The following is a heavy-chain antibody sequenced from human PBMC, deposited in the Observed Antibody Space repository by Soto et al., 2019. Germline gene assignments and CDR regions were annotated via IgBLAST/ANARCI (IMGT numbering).Heavy chain of an antibody. D-gene: IGHD6-13*01. V-gene: IGHV4-34*01. Sequence: SQTLSLTCAVYGGSFSGYYWSWIRQPPGKGLEWIGEINHSGSTNYNPSLKSRVTISVDTSKNQFSLKLSSVTAADTAVYYCARVNFSWYGANWFDPWGQGTLVTVSS. CDR1: GGSFSGYY. CDR3: ARVNFSWYGANWFDP. CDR2: INHSGST. J-gene: IGHJ5*02.